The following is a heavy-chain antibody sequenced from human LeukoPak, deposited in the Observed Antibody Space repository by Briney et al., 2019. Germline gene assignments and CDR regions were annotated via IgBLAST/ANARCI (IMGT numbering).Heavy chain of an antibody. CDR1: GGSISSYY. V-gene: IGHV4-4*09. CDR2: IYTSGST. J-gene: IGHJ5*02. CDR3: ARQLPSLRAWFDP. D-gene: IGHD1-1*01. Sequence: SETLSLTCTVSGGSISSYYWSWIRQPPGKGLEWIGYIYTSGSTNYNPSLKSRVTISVDTSKNQFSLKLSSVTAADTAVYYCARQLPSLRAWFDPWGQGTLVTVSS.